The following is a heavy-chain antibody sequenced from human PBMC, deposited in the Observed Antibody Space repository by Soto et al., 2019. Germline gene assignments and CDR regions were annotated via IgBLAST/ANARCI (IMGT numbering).Heavy chain of an antibody. CDR2: ISSSGSTI. J-gene: IGHJ3*02. D-gene: IGHD6-19*01. V-gene: IGHV3-48*03. CDR1: GFTFSSYE. CDR3: ARGPYSSGWYVVGVGAFDI. Sequence: PGGSLRLSCAASGFTFSSYEMNWVRQAPGKGLEWVSYISSSGSTIYYADSVKGRFTISRDNAKNSLYLQMNSLRAEDTAVYYCARGPYSSGWYVVGVGAFDIWGQGTMVTVSS.